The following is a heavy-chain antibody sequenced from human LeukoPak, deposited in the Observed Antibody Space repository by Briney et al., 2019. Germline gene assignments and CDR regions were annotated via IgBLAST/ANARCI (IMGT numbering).Heavy chain of an antibody. CDR3: ATANICSGGSCHFDY. CDR1: GDSVSGYY. Sequence: SETLSLTCIVSGDSVSGYYWSWIRQPPGKGLEWIGEINHSGSTNYNPSLKSRVTISVDTSKNQFSLKLSSVTAADAAVYYCATANICSGGSCHFDYWGQGTLVTVSS. CDR2: INHSGST. J-gene: IGHJ4*02. V-gene: IGHV4-34*01. D-gene: IGHD2-15*01.